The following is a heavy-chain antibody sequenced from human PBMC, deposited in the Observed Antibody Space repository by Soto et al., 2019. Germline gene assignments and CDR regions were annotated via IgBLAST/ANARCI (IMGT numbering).Heavy chain of an antibody. CDR3: ARVEMATIKGNAFDI. CDR2: INPSGGST. J-gene: IGHJ3*02. V-gene: IGHV1-46*01. Sequence: QVQLVQSGAEVKKPGASVKVSCKASGYTFTSYYMYWVRQAPGQGLEWMGIINPSGGSTSYAQKFQGRVTMTRDTSTSKVYMELSSLRSEYTAVYYCARVEMATIKGNAFDIWGQGTMVTVSS. CDR1: GYTFTSYY. D-gene: IGHD5-12*01.